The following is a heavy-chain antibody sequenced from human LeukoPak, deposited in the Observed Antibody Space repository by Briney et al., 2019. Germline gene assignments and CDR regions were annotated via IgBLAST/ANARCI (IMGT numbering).Heavy chain of an antibody. CDR1: GFTVSSNY. D-gene: IGHD6-19*01. Sequence: GGSLRLSCAASGFTVSSNYVSWVRQAPGKGLECVLVISSGGSTYYADSVKGRFTISRDNSKNTLYLQMNSLRAEDTAAYYCARVGVAVAGTVGYFDYWGQGTLVTVSS. CDR2: ISSGGST. J-gene: IGHJ4*02. V-gene: IGHV3-66*01. CDR3: ARVGVAVAGTVGYFDY.